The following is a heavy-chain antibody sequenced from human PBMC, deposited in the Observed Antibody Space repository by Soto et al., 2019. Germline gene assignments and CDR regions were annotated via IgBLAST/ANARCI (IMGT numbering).Heavy chain of an antibody. D-gene: IGHD4-4*01. CDR3: ARVIVGGYSNYEDY. V-gene: IGHV1-69*13. CDR2: IIPIFGTA. J-gene: IGHJ4*02. Sequence: ASVKVSCKASGGTFSSYAISWVRQAPGQGLEWMGGIIPIFGTANYAQKFQGRVTITADESTSTAYMELSSLRSEDTAVYYCARVIVGGYSNYEDYWGQGTLVTVSS. CDR1: GGTFSSYA.